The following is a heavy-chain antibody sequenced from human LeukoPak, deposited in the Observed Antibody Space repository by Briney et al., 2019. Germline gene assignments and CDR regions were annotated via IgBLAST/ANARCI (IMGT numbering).Heavy chain of an antibody. Sequence: PGGSLRLSCAASGFAFSNYWMTWVRQAPGKGLEWVSVISGSGDSTFYADSVKGRFTISRDNSKNTLYLQMNNLRAEDTAVYYCAKVRVVCSGGSCYSLLSDAFDIWGHGTMVTVSS. D-gene: IGHD2-15*01. J-gene: IGHJ3*02. CDR3: AKVRVVCSGGSCYSLLSDAFDI. CDR1: GFAFSNYW. V-gene: IGHV3-23*01. CDR2: ISGSGDST.